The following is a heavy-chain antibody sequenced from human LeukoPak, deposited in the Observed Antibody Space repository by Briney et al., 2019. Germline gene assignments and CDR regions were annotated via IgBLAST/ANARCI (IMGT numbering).Heavy chain of an antibody. J-gene: IGHJ4*02. CDR2: INPSGGST. Sequence: ASVKVSCKASGYSFTSYYMHWVRQAPGQGLEWMGIINPSGGSTSYAQKFQSRVTMTRDMSTSKVYMELRSRRSEETAVYYFPRPLAAAGTGFDYWGQGTLVTVSS. V-gene: IGHV1-46*01. CDR3: PRPLAAAGTGFDY. CDR1: GYSFTSYY. D-gene: IGHD6-13*01.